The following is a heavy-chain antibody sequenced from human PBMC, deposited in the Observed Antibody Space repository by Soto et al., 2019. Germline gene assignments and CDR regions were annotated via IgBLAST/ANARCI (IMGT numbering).Heavy chain of an antibody. J-gene: IGHJ4*02. CDR1: GGSFSGYY. CDR2: INHSGST. V-gene: IGHV4-34*01. CDR3: AREGFDY. Sequence: SETLSLTCAVYGGSFSGYYWSWIRQPPGKGLEWIGEINHSGSTNYNPSLKGRVTISVDTSKNQFSLKLSSVTAADTAVYYCAREGFDYWGQGTLVTVSS.